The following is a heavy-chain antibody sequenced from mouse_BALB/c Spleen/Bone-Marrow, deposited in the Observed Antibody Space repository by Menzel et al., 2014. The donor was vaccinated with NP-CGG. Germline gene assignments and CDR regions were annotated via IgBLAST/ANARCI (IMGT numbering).Heavy chain of an antibody. CDR1: GYTFXSYW. Sequence: QVQLQQSGAELVKPGASVKLSCKASGYTFXSYWMHWVKQRPGQGLEWIGTIDPSDSYTSYNQKFKGKATLTVDTSSSTAYMQLGSLASEDCAIYYCSRMWAYWDQGTLVTVSA. V-gene: IGHV1S127*01. CDR2: IDPSDSYT. J-gene: IGHJ3*01. CDR3: SRMWAY.